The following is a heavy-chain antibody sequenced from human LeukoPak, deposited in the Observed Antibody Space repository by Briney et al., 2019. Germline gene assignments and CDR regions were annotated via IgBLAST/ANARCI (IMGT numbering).Heavy chain of an antibody. CDR3: ASYGDAPFDY. D-gene: IGHD4-17*01. CDR2: ISYDGSNK. CDR1: GFTFSSYA. V-gene: IGHV3-30*04. J-gene: IGHJ4*02. Sequence: GGSLSLSCAASGFTFSSYAMHWVRQAPGKGLEWVAVISYDGSNKYYADSVKGRFTISRDNSKNTLYLQMNSLRAEDTAVYYCASYGDAPFDYWGQGTLVTVSS.